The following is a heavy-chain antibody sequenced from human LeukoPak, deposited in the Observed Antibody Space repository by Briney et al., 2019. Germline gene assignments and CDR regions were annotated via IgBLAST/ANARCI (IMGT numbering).Heavy chain of an antibody. CDR2: INPSGGST. V-gene: IGHV1-46*01. CDR1: GYSFTSYH. D-gene: IGHD2-2*01. J-gene: IGHJ4*02. Sequence: ASVKVSCKASGYSFTSYHMHWVRQAPGQGLEWMGIINPSGGSTSYAQKFQGRVNMTRDTSTSTVYMELSSLRSDDTAVYYCARVIDCRSTSCYEDYFDYWGQGTLVTVSS. CDR3: ARVIDCRSTSCYEDYFDY.